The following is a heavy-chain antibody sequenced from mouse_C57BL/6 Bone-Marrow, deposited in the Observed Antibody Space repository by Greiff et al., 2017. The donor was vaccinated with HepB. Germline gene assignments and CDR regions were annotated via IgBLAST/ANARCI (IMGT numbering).Heavy chain of an antibody. CDR2: ISNGGGST. J-gene: IGHJ4*01. Sequence: EVQRVESGGGLVQPGGSLKLSCAASGFTFSDYYMYWVRQTPEKRLEWVAYISNGGGSTYYPDTVKGRFTISRDNAKNTLYLQMSRLKSEDTAMYYCARHYGYDGYYVGDYWGQGTSVTVSS. V-gene: IGHV5-12*01. CDR1: GFTFSDYY. CDR3: ARHYGYDGYYVGDY. D-gene: IGHD2-3*01.